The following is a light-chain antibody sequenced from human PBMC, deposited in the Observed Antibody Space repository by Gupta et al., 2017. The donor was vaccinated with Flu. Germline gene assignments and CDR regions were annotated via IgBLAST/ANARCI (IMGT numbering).Light chain of an antibody. J-gene: IGKJ4*01. V-gene: IGKV1-39*01. Sequence: DIQMTQSPSSLSASVGDRVTITCRASQSISTYLNWYQQKPGKAPKLLIYAASRLKSGVPSRFSGSGSGTDFTLTISRLQPDDFATYYCQQRHSTPFTFGRGTKVEIK. CDR1: QSISTY. CDR2: AAS. CDR3: QQRHSTPFT.